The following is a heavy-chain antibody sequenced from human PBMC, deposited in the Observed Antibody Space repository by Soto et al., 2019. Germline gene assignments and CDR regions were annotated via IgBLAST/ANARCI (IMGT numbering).Heavy chain of an antibody. D-gene: IGHD3-10*01. Sequence: SETLSLTCAVYGGSFSGYYWSWIRQPPGKGLEWIGEINHSGSTDYNPSLKSRVTISVDTSKNQFSLKLSSVTAADTAVYYCARGLNYYGSGSSQFDYWGQGTLVTVSS. V-gene: IGHV4-34*01. J-gene: IGHJ4*02. CDR2: INHSGST. CDR1: GGSFSGYY. CDR3: ARGLNYYGSGSSQFDY.